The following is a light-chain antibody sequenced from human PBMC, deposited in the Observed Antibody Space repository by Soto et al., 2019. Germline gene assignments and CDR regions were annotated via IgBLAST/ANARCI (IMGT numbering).Light chain of an antibody. V-gene: IGLV2-8*01. Sequence: QSALTQPPSASGSPGQTVTISCTGTSSDIGSYDYVSWYLHHPGKAPKLIIYEVTTRPSGVPDRFSGSKSGNTASLTVSGLQAEDEADYFCSSFSGSYSHLFFGGGTKLTVL. J-gene: IGLJ2*01. CDR3: SSFSGSYSHLF. CDR2: EVT. CDR1: SSDIGSYDY.